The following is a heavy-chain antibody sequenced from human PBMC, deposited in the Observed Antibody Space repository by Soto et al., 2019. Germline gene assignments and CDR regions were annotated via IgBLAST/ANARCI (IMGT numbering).Heavy chain of an antibody. D-gene: IGHD3-10*01. Sequence: EVQLLESGGGLVQPGGSLRLSCAASGFTFSSYAMSWVRLAPGKGLQWVSAISASGGSTYYADSVKGRFTISRDNSKNTLYLQMNRRRAEDTAVYYCAKLWFGGVTRHFDLWGRGTLVTVSS. CDR1: GFTFSSYA. V-gene: IGHV3-23*01. CDR3: AKLWFGGVTRHFDL. J-gene: IGHJ2*01. CDR2: ISASGGST.